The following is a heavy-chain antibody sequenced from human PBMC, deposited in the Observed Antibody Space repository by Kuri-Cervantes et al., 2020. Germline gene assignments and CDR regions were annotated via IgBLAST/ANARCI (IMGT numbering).Heavy chain of an antibody. CDR3: ARQPPHYYMDV. Sequence: SETLSLTCSVSGGSVSSDSSYWSWIRQPPGKGLEWIGFIYYTGITNYNPSLKSRVTISVDTSENQFSLNLSSVTAADTAVYYCARQPPHYYMDVWGKGTTVTISS. J-gene: IGHJ6*03. CDR1: GGSVSSDSSY. CDR2: IYYTGIT. V-gene: IGHV4-61*01.